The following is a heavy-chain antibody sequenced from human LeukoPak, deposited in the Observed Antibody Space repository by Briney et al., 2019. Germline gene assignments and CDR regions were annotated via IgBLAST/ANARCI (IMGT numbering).Heavy chain of an antibody. J-gene: IGHJ4*02. CDR2: IYYTGST. V-gene: IGHV4-59*01. CDR3: ARLGDLGSYFDY. CDR1: GVSISSSY. D-gene: IGHD4-17*01. Sequence: SETLSLTCTVYGVSISSSYWSWIRQPPGKGLEWFGYIYYTGSTNYNPSLKSRVTLSADTSKNHFSLKLSSVTAADTAVYFCARLGDLGSYFDYWGQGTLVTVSS.